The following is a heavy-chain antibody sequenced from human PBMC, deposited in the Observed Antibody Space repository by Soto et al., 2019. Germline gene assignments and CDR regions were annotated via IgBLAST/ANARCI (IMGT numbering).Heavy chain of an antibody. CDR1: GFTVNSHA. CDR2: ISGSGDGT. D-gene: IGHD2-8*01. CDR3: TKSRRGILMVYGFGGMDV. Sequence: GGSLRLSCAASGFTVNSHAMSWVRQAPGKGLEWVASISGSGDGTYYGDSVKGRFTIPRDSSSSTLYLQMNHLRGEDTAVYFCTKSRRGILMVYGFGGMDVWGQGTTVTVSS. V-gene: IGHV3-23*01. J-gene: IGHJ6*02.